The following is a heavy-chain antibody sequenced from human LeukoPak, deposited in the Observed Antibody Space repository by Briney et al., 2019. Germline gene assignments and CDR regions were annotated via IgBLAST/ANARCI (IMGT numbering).Heavy chain of an antibody. CDR3: ARDQGGTGSWYEGEGY. Sequence: GGSLRLSCAASGFTFSSYAMHWVRQAPGKGLEYVSAISSNGGSTYYANSVKGRFTISRDNSKNTLYLQMGSLRAEDMAVYYCARDQGGTGSWYEGEGYWGQGTLVTVSS. V-gene: IGHV3-64*01. CDR1: GFTFSSYA. J-gene: IGHJ4*02. D-gene: IGHD6-13*01. CDR2: ISSNGGST.